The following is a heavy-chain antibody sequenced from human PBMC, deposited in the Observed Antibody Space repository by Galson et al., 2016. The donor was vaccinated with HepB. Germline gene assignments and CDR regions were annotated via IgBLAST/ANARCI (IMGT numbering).Heavy chain of an antibody. CDR3: TSAPLLSYGTNVRGWFDP. J-gene: IGHJ5*02. V-gene: IGHV1-24*01. Sequence: SVKVSCKVSGSTLNELSIHWVRQAPGKGLEWMGGFDPEDGKMIYAQRFRGRVTMTEDTSTDTAYMELSSLRSEDTAIYYCTSAPLLSYGTNVRGWFDPWGQGTLVTVSS. CDR2: FDPEDGKM. CDR1: GSTLNELS. D-gene: IGHD4-17*01.